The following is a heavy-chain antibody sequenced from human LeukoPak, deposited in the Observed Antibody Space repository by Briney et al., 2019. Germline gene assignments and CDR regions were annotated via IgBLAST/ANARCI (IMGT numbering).Heavy chain of an antibody. D-gene: IGHD4-23*01. V-gene: IGHV3-74*03. CDR3: PRDLAYGGRSILEH. Sequence: PGGSLRLSRAASGFPLSPYCVHGVRQVPGKGLVWVSRIKRDGSSIMYADSVRGRFTISRDNAKNTLYLQMNSLRAEDTAVYYCPRDLAYGGRSILEHWGQGTLVTVSS. CDR1: GFPLSPYC. J-gene: IGHJ1*01. CDR2: IKRDGSSI.